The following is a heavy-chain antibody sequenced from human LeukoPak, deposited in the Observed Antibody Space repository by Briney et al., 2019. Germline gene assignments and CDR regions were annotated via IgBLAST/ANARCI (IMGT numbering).Heavy chain of an antibody. CDR3: ARDRLKYSYCSSTSYHRGIDY. J-gene: IGHJ4*02. V-gene: IGHV3-48*02. CDR2: ISSSSSTI. D-gene: IGHD2-2*01. CDR1: GFTFSSYS. Sequence: GGSLRLSCAASGFTFSSYSMNWVRQAPGKGLEWVSYISSSSSTIYYADSVKGRFTISRDNAKNSLYLQMNSLRDEDTAVYYCARDRLKYSYCSSTSYHRGIDYWGQGTLVTVSS.